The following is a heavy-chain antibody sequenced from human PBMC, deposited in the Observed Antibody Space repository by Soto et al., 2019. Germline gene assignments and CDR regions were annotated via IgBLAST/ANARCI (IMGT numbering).Heavy chain of an antibody. Sequence: ASLQVSCKASVGTFSDFTINWVRQAPGQRLEWMGGIIPIFETANYAEKFQGRVTITADESTSTSFMEVSSLRSEDTAVYYCARNGTETGYSYGMDVWGQGTMVTVSS. V-gene: IGHV1-69*13. J-gene: IGHJ6*02. CDR3: ARNGTETGYSYGMDV. D-gene: IGHD1-1*01. CDR1: VGTFSDFT. CDR2: IIPIFETA.